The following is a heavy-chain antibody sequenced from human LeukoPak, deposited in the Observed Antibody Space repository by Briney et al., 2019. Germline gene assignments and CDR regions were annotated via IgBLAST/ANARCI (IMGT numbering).Heavy chain of an antibody. Sequence: GGSLRLSCAASGFSFSGDWMTWARQAPGKGLEWVANIKKDGSEKYYVDAVKGRFTISRDNAKNSLYLQMHSLRVEDTALYYCARGYGLDVWGQGTTVTVSS. V-gene: IGHV3-7*04. CDR2: IKKDGSEK. CDR3: ARGYGLDV. CDR1: GFSFSGDW. J-gene: IGHJ6*02.